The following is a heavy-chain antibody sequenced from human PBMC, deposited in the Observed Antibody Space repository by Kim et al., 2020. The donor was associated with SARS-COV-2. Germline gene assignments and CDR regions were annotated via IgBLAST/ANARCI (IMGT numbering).Heavy chain of an antibody. Sequence: KGRGWSGYSYYSGSTYYNPSLKSRVTISVDTSKNQFSLKLSSVTAADTAVYYCARVRVVVPAARNWFDPWGQGTLVTVSS. D-gene: IGHD2-2*01. CDR2: SYYSGST. J-gene: IGHJ5*02. CDR3: ARVRVVVPAARNWFDP. V-gene: IGHV4-31*02.